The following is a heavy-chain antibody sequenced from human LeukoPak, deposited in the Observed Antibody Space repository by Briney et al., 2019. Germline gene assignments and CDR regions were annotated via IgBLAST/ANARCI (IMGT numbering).Heavy chain of an antibody. V-gene: IGHV3-74*01. D-gene: IGHD6-13*01. Sequence: GGSLRLSCVASGFTFSSSWMYWVRQAPGKGLVWASRISSDGSSTTYADSVKGRFTISRDNAKNTLFLLMNSPRVEDTAVYYCARADSSWANDYWGQGTLVTVSS. CDR2: ISSDGSST. CDR3: ARADSSWANDY. CDR1: GFTFSSSW. J-gene: IGHJ4*02.